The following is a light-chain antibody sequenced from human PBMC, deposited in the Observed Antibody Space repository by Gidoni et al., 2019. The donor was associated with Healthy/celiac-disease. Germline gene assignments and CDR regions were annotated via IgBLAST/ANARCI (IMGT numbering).Light chain of an antibody. V-gene: IGLV8-61*01. CDR1: SGPVSTDNF. J-gene: IGLJ3*02. Sequence: QTVVTQEPSFSVSPGGPVTLTCGLRSGPVSTDNFPSWYQQTPGQPPRMLIYKTNTRSSGVSDRFSGSILGNKAALTITGAQTDDESNYYCVLYLGSDTWVFGGGTHLTVL. CDR3: VLYLGSDTWV. CDR2: KTN.